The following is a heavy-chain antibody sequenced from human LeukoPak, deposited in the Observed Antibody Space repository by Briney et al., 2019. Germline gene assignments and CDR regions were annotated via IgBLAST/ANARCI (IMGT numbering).Heavy chain of an antibody. CDR1: GGSFSGYY. D-gene: IGHD7-27*01. CDR2: INHSGST. J-gene: IGHJ4*02. CDR3: ARGGRSNPLGY. Sequence: SETLSLTCAVYGGSFSGYYWSWIRQPPGKGLEWIGEINHSGSTNYNPSLKSRVTISEDTSKNQFSLKLSSVTAADTAVYYCARGGRSNPLGYWGQGTLVTVSS. V-gene: IGHV4-34*01.